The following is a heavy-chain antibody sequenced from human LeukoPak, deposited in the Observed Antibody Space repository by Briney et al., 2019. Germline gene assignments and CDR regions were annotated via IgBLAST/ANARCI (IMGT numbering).Heavy chain of an antibody. CDR3: ARSPDGFDY. D-gene: IGHD5-24*01. J-gene: IGHJ4*02. V-gene: IGHV3-7*03. Sequence: GGSLRLSCAASGFSFSSYWMSWVRQVPGKVLEWVANIKQDGSEIFYAGSVKGRFTISRDNAKNSLYLQMNSLRAEDTAVYYCARSPDGFDYWGRGTLVTVSS. CDR1: GFSFSSYW. CDR2: IKQDGSEI.